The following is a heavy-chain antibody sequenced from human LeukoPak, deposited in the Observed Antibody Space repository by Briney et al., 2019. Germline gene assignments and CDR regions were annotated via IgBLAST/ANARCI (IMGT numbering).Heavy chain of an antibody. CDR2: IKQDGSEK. V-gene: IGHV3-7*01. D-gene: IGHD3-22*01. CDR1: GFTFSSYW. J-gene: IGHJ4*02. CDR3: AKDGNPYYYDSSGYSDY. Sequence: PGGSLRLSCAASGFTFSSYWMSWVRQAPWKGLEWVANIKQDGSEKYYVDSVKGRFTISRDNAKNTLYLQMNSLRAEDTAVYYCAKDGNPYYYDSSGYSDYWGQGTLVTVSS.